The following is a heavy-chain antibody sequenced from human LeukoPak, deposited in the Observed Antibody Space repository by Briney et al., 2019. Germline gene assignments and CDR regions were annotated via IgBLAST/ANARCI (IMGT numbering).Heavy chain of an antibody. CDR1: GGSFSGYY. Sequence: SETLSLTCAVYGGSFSGYYWSWIRQPPGKGPEWIGEINHSGSTNYNPSLKSRVTISVDTSKNQFSLKLSSVTAADTAVYYCAREAVAGRVWFDPWGQGTLVTVSS. D-gene: IGHD6-19*01. CDR3: AREAVAGRVWFDP. V-gene: IGHV4-34*01. J-gene: IGHJ5*02. CDR2: INHSGST.